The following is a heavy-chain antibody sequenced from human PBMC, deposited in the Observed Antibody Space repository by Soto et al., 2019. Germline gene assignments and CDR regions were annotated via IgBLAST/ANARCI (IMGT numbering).Heavy chain of an antibody. J-gene: IGHJ4*02. CDR2: FDPEAGET. Sequence: QVQLVQSGAEVKKPGASVKVSCKVSGYTLTELSMHWVRQAPGTGLEWMGGFDPEAGETIYAQKFQGRVTMTEDTSTDTAYMELGSLRSEDTAGYYCATVGGWSYYYDYWGQGTLVTVSS. V-gene: IGHV1-24*01. CDR1: GYTLTELS. CDR3: ATVGGWSYYYDY. D-gene: IGHD3-16*01.